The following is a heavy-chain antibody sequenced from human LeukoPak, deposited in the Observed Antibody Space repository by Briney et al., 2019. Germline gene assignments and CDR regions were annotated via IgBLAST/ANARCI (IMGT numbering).Heavy chain of an antibody. CDR1: GFSFTDFH. J-gene: IGHJ4*02. Sequence: GGPLRLSCTPSGFSFTDFHKNWAPQSPGKALEWVSHTTHSGITTHYADSVKGRFTISRDNSKSTLYLQMNSLRAEDTAVYYCARPVTGSIFDYWGRGTLVTVSS. CDR3: ARPVTGSIFDY. V-gene: IGHV3-23*01. CDR2: TTHSGITT. D-gene: IGHD6-19*01.